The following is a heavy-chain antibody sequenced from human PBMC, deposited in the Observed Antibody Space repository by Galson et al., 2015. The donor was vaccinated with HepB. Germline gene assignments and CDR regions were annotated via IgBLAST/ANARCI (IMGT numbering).Heavy chain of an antibody. D-gene: IGHD2-21*01. J-gene: IGHJ3*02. CDR1: GGTFSSYA. CDR2: IIPILDIT. Sequence: SVKVSCKASGGTFSSYASSWVRQAPGQGLEWMGGIIPILDITTYAQKLQDRVTITADIPTNTAYMELSSLRSEDTAVYYCVREGSPLLVVGLCSFDIWGQGTMVTVSS. V-gene: IGHV1-69*10. CDR3: VREGSPLLVVGLCSFDI.